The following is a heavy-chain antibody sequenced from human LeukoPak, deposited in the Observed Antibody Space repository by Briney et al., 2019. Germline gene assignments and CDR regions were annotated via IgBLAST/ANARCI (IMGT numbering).Heavy chain of an antibody. CDR2: INQDGSEK. J-gene: IGHJ4*02. CDR3: ARQIVRGASDS. Sequence: GGSLRLSCAASGFTFNGYWMSWVRQAPGKGLEWVANINQDGSEKYYVDSVKGRFTISRDNAKNSLYLQMYSLRAEDTALYYCARQIVRGASDSWGQGTLVTVSS. V-gene: IGHV3-7*04. D-gene: IGHD6-6*01. CDR1: GFTFNGYW.